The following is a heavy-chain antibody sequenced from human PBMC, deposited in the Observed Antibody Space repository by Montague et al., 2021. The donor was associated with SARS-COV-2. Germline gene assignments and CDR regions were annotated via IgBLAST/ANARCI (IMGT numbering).Heavy chain of an antibody. CDR3: ASHCGGGRCYFGMDV. Sequence: SETLSITCDVYGWSLSSYWSWIRQPPGRGLEWVGQISHGGGTNYNPSLKSRVTISVDTSKNQVSLKLSSVTAADTAVYYCASHCGGGRCYFGMDVWGQGTTVTVSS. CDR2: ISHGGGT. J-gene: IGHJ6*02. V-gene: IGHV4-34*01. D-gene: IGHD2-15*01. CDR1: GWSLSSY.